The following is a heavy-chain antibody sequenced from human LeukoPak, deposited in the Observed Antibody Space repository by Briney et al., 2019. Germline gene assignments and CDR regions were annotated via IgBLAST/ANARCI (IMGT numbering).Heavy chain of an antibody. CDR1: IGSIGNDY. J-gene: IGHJ4*02. Sequence: SETLSLTCTVSIGSIGNDYWSWLRQSPGKRLEWIAYGHHSESPNYNPSLKSRVTISVDRSNNRFFLQLSSVTAADTAVYYCARENKGTLHDSTAAFHYWGQGTLVTVSS. CDR2: GHHSESP. D-gene: IGHD1-7*01. V-gene: IGHV4-59*01. CDR3: ARENKGTLHDSTAAFHY.